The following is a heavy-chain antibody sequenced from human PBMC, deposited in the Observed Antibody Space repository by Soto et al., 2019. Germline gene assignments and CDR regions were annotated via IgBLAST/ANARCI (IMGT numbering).Heavy chain of an antibody. CDR1: GGSISGSSYY. CDR2: IYYSGST. D-gene: IGHD1-26*01. CDR3: AINSGSPTW. V-gene: IGHV4-39*01. Sequence: SETLSLTCTVSGGSISGSSYYWGWIRQPPGKGLEWIGSIYYSGSTYYNPSLKSRVTISVDTSKNQFSLKLRSVTAADTAVYYCAINSGSPTWRGQGTLVTVSS. J-gene: IGHJ4*02.